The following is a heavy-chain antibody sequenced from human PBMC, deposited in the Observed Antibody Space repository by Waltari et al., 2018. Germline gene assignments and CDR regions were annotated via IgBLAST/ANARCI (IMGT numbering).Heavy chain of an antibody. V-gene: IGHV3-48*03. D-gene: IGHD1-7*01. CDR1: GFTFSTYE. Sequence: EVQLVESGGGLVQPGGSLRLSCAASGFTFSTYEMNWVRQAQGKGLEWVAYIGDTGRNIHYAESVKGRFTISRDNAKNSLFLQMDSLRAEDTAVYHCVKDDASWNYGHWGQGTLVTVSS. J-gene: IGHJ4*02. CDR3: VKDDASWNYGH. CDR2: IGDTGRNI.